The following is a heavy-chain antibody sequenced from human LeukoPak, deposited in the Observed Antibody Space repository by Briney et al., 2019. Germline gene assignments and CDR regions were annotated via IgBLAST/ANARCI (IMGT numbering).Heavy chain of an antibody. CDR1: GFSFSSYT. J-gene: IGHJ5*02. V-gene: IGHV3-21*06. CDR3: ARLEGLWFA. CDR2: ISNSPSYV. Sequence: GSLRLSCAASGFSFSSYTMNWVRQAPGEGLEWVSSISNSPSYVYYADSVKGRFTISRDNAKNLLYLQMHSLSAEDTAVYYCARLEGLWFAWGQGTLVTVSS. D-gene: IGHD3-10*01.